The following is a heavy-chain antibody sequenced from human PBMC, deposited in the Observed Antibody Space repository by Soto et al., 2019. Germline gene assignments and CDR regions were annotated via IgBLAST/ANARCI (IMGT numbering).Heavy chain of an antibody. CDR3: ARVTVAAAGTLVEDWFDP. D-gene: IGHD6-13*01. CDR1: GGSISSGDYY. J-gene: IGHJ5*02. CDR2: IYYSGST. Sequence: SENLSLTCTVSGGSISSGDYYWSWIRQPPGKGLEWIGYIYYSGSTYYNPSLKSRVTISVDTSKNQFSLKLSSVTAADTAVYYCARVTVAAAGTLVEDWFDPWGQGTLVTV. V-gene: IGHV4-30-4*01.